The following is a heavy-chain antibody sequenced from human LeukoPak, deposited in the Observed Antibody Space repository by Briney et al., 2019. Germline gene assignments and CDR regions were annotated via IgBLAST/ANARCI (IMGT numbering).Heavy chain of an antibody. CDR3: AKRGVVIRVILVGFHKEAYYFDS. CDR1: GITLSNYG. D-gene: IGHD3-22*01. J-gene: IGHJ4*02. Sequence: PGGSLRLSCAVSGITLSNYGMSWVRQAPGKRLEWVAGISGSGGSTNYADSVKGRFTISRDSPKNTLYLQMNSLRAEDTAVYFCAKRGVVIRVILVGFHKEAYYFDSWGQGALVTVSS. V-gene: IGHV3-23*01. CDR2: ISGSGGST.